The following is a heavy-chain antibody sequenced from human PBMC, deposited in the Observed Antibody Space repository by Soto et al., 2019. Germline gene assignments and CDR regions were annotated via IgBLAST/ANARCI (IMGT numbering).Heavy chain of an antibody. J-gene: IGHJ6*03. D-gene: IGHD2-2*01. Sequence: PGGSLRLSCAASGFTCSSYGMHWVRQAPGKGLEWVAVISYDGSNKYYADSVKGRFTISRDNSKNTLYLQMNSLRAEDTAVYYCAKALVVVPAAKVCYYMDVWGKGTTVTVSS. CDR3: AKALVVVPAAKVCYYMDV. CDR2: ISYDGSNK. V-gene: IGHV3-30*18. CDR1: GFTCSSYG.